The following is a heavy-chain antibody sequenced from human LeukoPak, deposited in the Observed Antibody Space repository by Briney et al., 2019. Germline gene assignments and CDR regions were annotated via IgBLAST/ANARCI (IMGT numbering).Heavy chain of an antibody. CDR1: GFTFSSYG. Sequence: GRSLRLSCAASGFTFSSYGMHWVRQAPGKGLEWVAVIWYGGSNKYYADSVKGRFTISRDNSKTTLYLQMNSLRAEDTAVYYCAKGVGYMDVWGKGTTVTVSS. CDR3: AKGVGYMDV. V-gene: IGHV3-30*18. CDR2: IWYGGSNK. J-gene: IGHJ6*03.